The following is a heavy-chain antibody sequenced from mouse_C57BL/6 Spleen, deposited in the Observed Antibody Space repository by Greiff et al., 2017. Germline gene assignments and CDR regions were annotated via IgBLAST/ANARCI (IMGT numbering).Heavy chain of an antibody. D-gene: IGHD1-1*01. Sequence: VKLMESGAELVRPGTSVKVSCKASGYAFTNYLIEWVKQRPGQGLEWIGVINPGSGGTNYNEKFKGKATLTADKSSSTAYMQLSSLTSEDSAVYFCARTGATVVATRAMDYWGQGTSVTVSS. J-gene: IGHJ4*01. V-gene: IGHV1-54*01. CDR1: GYAFTNYL. CDR3: ARTGATVVATRAMDY. CDR2: INPGSGGT.